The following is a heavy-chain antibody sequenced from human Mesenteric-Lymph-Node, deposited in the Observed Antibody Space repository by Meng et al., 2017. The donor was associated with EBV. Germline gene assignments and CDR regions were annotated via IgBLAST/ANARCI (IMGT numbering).Heavy chain of an antibody. J-gene: IGHJ4*02. Sequence: QVHPVQSGAEVKKXXSSVKVSCKASGGTFNKDAISWVRQARGQGLEWMGGIIPIFRTTHYAQKFQDRVTITADDSTSTVYMELSSLRSEDTAVYYCARGDSGYDGRSDYWGQGTLVTVSS. V-gene: IGHV1-69*01. CDR1: GGTFNKDA. CDR2: IIPIFRTT. CDR3: ARGDSGYDGRSDY. D-gene: IGHD5-12*01.